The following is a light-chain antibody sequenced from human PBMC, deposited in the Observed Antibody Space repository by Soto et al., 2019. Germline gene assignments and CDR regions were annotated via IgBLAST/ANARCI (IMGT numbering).Light chain of an antibody. CDR2: GAS. CDR3: QQHNTWPIT. CDR1: QSVSSN. Sequence: DIVMTPSPATLSVSPGARATLSCRASQSVSSNLAWYQQKPGQAPRLLIYGASTRATGIPARFSGSGSGTDFTLTISSLEPEDFAVYSCQQHNTWPITFGQGTRLEIK. V-gene: IGKV3-15*01. J-gene: IGKJ5*01.